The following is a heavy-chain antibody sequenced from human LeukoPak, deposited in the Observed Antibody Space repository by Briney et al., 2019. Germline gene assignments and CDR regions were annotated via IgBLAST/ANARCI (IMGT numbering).Heavy chain of an antibody. J-gene: IGHJ4*02. Sequence: ASVKVSCKASGYTFTSYYMHWVRQAPGQGLEWMGIINPSGGSTSYAQKFQGRVTMTRDTSTSTVYMELSSLRSEDTAVYYCARLRDIVVVVATSYYFDYWGQGTLVTVSS. CDR2: INPSGGST. CDR1: GYTFTSYY. CDR3: ARLRDIVVVVATSYYFDY. V-gene: IGHV1-46*01. D-gene: IGHD2-15*01.